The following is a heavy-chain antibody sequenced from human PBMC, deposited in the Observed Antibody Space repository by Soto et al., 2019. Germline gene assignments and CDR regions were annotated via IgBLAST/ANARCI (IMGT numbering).Heavy chain of an antibody. D-gene: IGHD2-8*01. J-gene: IGHJ5*02. CDR2: IYYSGST. CDR1: GGSISSGGYY. V-gene: IGHV4-31*03. CDR3: AREESYCTNGVCKNWFDP. Sequence: SETLSLTCTVSGGSISSGGYYWSWIRQHPGKGLEWIGYIYYSGSTYYNPSLKSRVTISVDTSKNQFSLKLSSVTAADTAVYYCAREESYCTNGVCKNWFDPWGQGTLVTVSS.